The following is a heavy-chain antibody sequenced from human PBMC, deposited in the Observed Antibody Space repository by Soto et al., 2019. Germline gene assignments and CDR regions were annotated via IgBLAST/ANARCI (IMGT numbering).Heavy chain of an antibody. J-gene: IGHJ6*02. CDR3: AREGRSLIVRMRPTVYYGMDV. D-gene: IGHD2-8*01. CDR1: GGTFTSSA. Sequence: ASVKVSCKASGGTFTSSAISWVRQAPGQGLEWMGGIIPIFGTANYAQKFQGRVTITADESTSTAYMELSSLRSEDTAVYFCAREGRSLIVRMRPTVYYGMDVWRQRTTVAVSS. CDR2: IIPIFGTA. V-gene: IGHV1-69*13.